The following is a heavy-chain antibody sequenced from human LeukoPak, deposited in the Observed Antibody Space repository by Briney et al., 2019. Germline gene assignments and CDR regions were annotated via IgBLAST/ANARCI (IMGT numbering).Heavy chain of an antibody. CDR2: TLYDGSST. V-gene: IGHV3-30*04. CDR3: ARGNVAVALYLIDF. D-gene: IGHD6-19*01. J-gene: IGHJ4*02. CDR1: GFTFNIYP. Sequence: GGSLRLSCAASGFTFNIYPMHWVRQAPGEGPEWVAVTLYDGSSTDYADSVKGRFTMSRDNAKNTLYLQMNSLRPEDTGIYYGARGNVAVALYLIDFWGQGTLVTVCS.